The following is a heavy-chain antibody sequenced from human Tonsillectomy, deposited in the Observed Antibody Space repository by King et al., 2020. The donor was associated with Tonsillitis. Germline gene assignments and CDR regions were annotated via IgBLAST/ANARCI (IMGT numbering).Heavy chain of an antibody. J-gene: IGHJ5*02. V-gene: IGHV4-30-4*07. CDR1: GGSISSGGYS. D-gene: IGHD3-3*01. CDR3: ARTTYHDFGSGLNWFDP. Sequence: QLQLQESGPGLVKPSQTLSLTCAVSGGSISSGGYSWSWIRQPPGKGLEWIGYIYYSGSTYYNPSLKSRVTISVDTSKNQFSLKLSSVTAADTAVYYCARTTYHDFGSGLNWFDPWGQGTLVTVSS. CDR2: IYYSGST.